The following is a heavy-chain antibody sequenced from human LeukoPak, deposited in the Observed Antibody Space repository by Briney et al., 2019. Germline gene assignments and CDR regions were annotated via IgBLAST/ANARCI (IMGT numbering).Heavy chain of an antibody. CDR2: IKQDGSDK. CDR3: ARALRFLEWSVDY. CDR1: GFTFSSYW. Sequence: GGSLRLSCAASGFTFSSYWMSWVRQAPGKGLEWVAKIKQDGSDKYYVDSVKGRFTISRDNAKNSLYLQMNSLGAEDTAVYYCARALRFLEWSVDYWGQGTLVTVSS. D-gene: IGHD3-3*01. J-gene: IGHJ4*02. V-gene: IGHV3-7*01.